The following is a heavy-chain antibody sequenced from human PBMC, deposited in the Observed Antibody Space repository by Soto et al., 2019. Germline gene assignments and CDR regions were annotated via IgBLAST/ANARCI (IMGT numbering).Heavy chain of an antibody. V-gene: IGHV3-9*01. CDR1: GFTFDDYA. CDR2: INWNGATV. CDR3: AKDLGPFDI. Sequence: PGGSLRLSCVASGFTFDDYAMHWVRQSPGKGLEWVSGINWNGATVAYADSMKDRFTISRDNAKNSLYLQMNSLLPEDTAVYFCAKDLGPFDIWGQGTMVTVSS. J-gene: IGHJ3*02.